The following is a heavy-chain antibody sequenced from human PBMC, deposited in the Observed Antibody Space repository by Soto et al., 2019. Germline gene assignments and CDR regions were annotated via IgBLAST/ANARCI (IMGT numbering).Heavy chain of an antibody. Sequence: QVQLVQSGAEVKKPGSSVKVSCKASGGTFSSYTISWVRQAPGQGLEWMGRIIPILGIANYAQKFQGRVTITADKSTSTAHRELSSLRSEDTAVYYCAKPIPNRYCSGGSCYSRYYYYGMDVWGQGTTVTVSS. V-gene: IGHV1-69*02. D-gene: IGHD2-15*01. CDR1: GGTFSSYT. CDR3: AKPIPNRYCSGGSCYSRYYYYGMDV. J-gene: IGHJ6*02. CDR2: IIPILGIA.